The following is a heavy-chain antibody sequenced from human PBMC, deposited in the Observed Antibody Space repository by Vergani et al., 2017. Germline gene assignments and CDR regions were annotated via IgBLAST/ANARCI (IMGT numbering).Heavy chain of an antibody. D-gene: IGHD6-6*01. J-gene: IGHJ6*02. CDR2: IWYDGSNK. V-gene: IGHV3-33*01. CDR1: GFTFSSYG. Sequence: QVQLVESGGGVVQPGRSLRLSCAASGFTFSSYGMHWVRQAPGKGLEWVAVIWYDGSNKYYADSVKGRFTISRDNTKNTLYLQMNSLRAEDTAVYYCARDRSSSDERHYYYYGMDVWGQGTTVTVSS. CDR3: ARDRSSSDERHYYYYGMDV.